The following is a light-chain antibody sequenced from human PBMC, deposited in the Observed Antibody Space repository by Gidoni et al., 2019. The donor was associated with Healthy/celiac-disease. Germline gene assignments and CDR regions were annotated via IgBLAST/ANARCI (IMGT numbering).Light chain of an antibody. CDR1: QSISSY. CDR3: QQSYSTPIT. CDR2: AAS. Sequence: DIQLTQSPSSLSASVGDRVTITCRASQSISSYLNWYQQKPGKAPKSLIYAASSLQSQFPSRFSGSGSETNFTITISSLQPEDFATYYCQQSYSTPITFGQGTRLEIK. V-gene: IGKV1-39*01. J-gene: IGKJ5*01.